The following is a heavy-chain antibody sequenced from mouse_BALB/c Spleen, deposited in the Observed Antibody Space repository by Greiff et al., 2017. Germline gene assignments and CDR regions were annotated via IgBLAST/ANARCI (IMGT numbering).Heavy chain of an antibody. D-gene: IGHD1-2*01. J-gene: IGHJ3*01. CDR3: ARENYGSWFAY. V-gene: IGHV14-3*02. Sequence: EVMLVESGAELVKPGASVKLSCTASGFNIKDTYMHWVKQRPEQGLEWIGRIDPANGNTKYDPKFQGKATITADTSSNTAYLQLSSLTSEDTAVYYCARENYGSWFAYWGQGTLVTVSA. CDR1: GFNIKDTY. CDR2: IDPANGNT.